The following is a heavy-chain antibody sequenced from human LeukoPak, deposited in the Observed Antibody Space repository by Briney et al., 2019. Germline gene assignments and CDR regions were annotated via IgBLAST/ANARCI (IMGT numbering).Heavy chain of an antibody. D-gene: IGHD4-17*01. V-gene: IGHV1-69*04. CDR3: ARDTTTDDYGDLNWFDP. J-gene: IGHJ5*02. CDR1: GGTFSSYA. CDR2: IIPILGIA. Sequence: ASVKVSCKASGGTFSSYAISWVRQAPGQGLDWMGRIIPILGIANYAQKFKGRVTIAADNSTSTAYMQLSSPRSEDTAVYYCARDTTTDDYGDLNWFDPWGQGTLVTVSS.